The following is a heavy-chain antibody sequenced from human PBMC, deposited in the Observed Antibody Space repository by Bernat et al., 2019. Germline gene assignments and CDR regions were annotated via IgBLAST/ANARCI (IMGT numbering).Heavy chain of an antibody. Sequence: QVQLVESGGGVVQPGRSLRLSCAASGFTFSSYGMHWVRQAPGKGLEWVAVIWYDGSNKYYADSVKGRFTISSDNSKNTLYLQMNSLRAEDTAVYYCARDPQYSSSPCFDYWGQGTLVTVSS. J-gene: IGHJ4*02. CDR1: GFTFSSYG. CDR2: IWYDGSNK. D-gene: IGHD6-6*01. V-gene: IGHV3-33*01. CDR3: ARDPQYSSSPCFDY.